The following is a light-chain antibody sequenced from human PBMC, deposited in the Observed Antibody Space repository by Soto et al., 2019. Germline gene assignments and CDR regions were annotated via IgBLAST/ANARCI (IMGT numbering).Light chain of an antibody. V-gene: IGKV3-20*01. CDR2: GAS. J-gene: IGKJ2*01. Sequence: EIVLTQSPATLSLSPGERATLSCRASQRVSSYLAWFQQKPGQAPRLLIYGASTRATGIPDRFSGSGSGTDFSLTISRLEPEDFAVYYCQHYGSPPTYTFGQGTKLEIK. CDR1: QRVSSY. CDR3: QHYGSPPTYT.